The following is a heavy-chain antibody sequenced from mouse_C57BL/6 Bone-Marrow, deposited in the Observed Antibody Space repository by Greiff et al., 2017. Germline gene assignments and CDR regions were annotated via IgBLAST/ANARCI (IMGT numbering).Heavy chain of an antibody. V-gene: IGHV1-69*01. CDR1: GYTFTSYW. Sequence: QVQLQQPGAELVMPGASVKLSCKASGYTFTSYWMHWVKQRPGQGLEWIGEIDPTDSYTNYNQKFKGKSTLTVDKSSSTAYMQLSSLTSEDSAVYYCARWRGGFDYWGQGTTLTVSS. J-gene: IGHJ2*01. CDR3: ARWRGGFDY. CDR2: IDPTDSYT.